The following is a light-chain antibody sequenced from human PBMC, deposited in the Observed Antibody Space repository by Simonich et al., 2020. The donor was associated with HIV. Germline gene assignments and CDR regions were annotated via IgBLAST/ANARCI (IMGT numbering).Light chain of an antibody. V-gene: IGKV1-5*03. Sequence: DIQMTQSPSTLSASVGDRVTKTCRASESISSWLAWYQQKSGKAPKLLIYKASSLKSGVPSRFSGSVSGTEFTLTISSLQPDDFATYFCQQYNSYTWTFGQGTKVEIK. J-gene: IGKJ1*01. CDR1: ESISSW. CDR2: KAS. CDR3: QQYNSYTWT.